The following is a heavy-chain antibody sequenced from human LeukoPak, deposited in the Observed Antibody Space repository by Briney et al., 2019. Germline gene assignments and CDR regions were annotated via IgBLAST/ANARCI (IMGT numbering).Heavy chain of an antibody. D-gene: IGHD6-19*01. CDR1: GFTVSSNY. J-gene: IGHJ4*02. V-gene: IGHV3-53*01. CDR3: ARVAGTSTFDY. Sequence: GGSLRLSCAASGFTVSSNYMSWVRQARGKGLEWVSLIYSGGSTYYADSVKGRFTISRDNSKNTLYLQMNSLRAEDTAVYYCARVAGTSTFDYWGQGTLVTVSS. CDR2: IYSGGST.